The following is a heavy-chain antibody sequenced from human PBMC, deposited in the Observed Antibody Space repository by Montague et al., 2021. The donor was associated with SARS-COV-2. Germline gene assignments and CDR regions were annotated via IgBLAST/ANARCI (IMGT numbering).Heavy chain of an antibody. CDR3: ARGPHYCSGGDCF. Sequence: SRRLSCAASGFSFSSSVMHWVRQAPGKGLEWVAVTSYDGNIKNYIDSVKGRFTISRDNSKNTLYLQMNGLRPDDTAVYYCARGPHYCSGGDCFWGQGALVTVSS. CDR1: GFSFSSSV. J-gene: IGHJ4*02. CDR2: TSYDGNIK. D-gene: IGHD2-15*01. V-gene: IGHV3-30*04.